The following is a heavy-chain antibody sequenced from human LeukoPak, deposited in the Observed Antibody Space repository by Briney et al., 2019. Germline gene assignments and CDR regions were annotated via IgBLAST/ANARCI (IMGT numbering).Heavy chain of an antibody. V-gene: IGHV3-30*03. CDR1: GFTFSSYG. Sequence: GGSLRLSCAASGFTFSSYGMHWVRQAPGKGLEWVGTISHDGSFEFYADSVKGRFTISRDSSKSTLYLQMNSLRAEDTAVYYCARPQGSGSYYFVYWGQGTLVTVSS. CDR3: ARPQGSGSYYFVY. CDR2: ISHDGSFE. J-gene: IGHJ4*02. D-gene: IGHD3-10*01.